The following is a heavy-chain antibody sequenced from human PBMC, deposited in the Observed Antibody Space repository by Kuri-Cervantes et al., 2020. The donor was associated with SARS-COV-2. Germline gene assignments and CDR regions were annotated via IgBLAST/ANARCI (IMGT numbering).Heavy chain of an antibody. CDR3: ARVGIYDYSNYRPFDY. Sequence: ASVKVSCKASGYTFTGYYMHWVRQAPGQGLEWMGWISAYNGNTNYAQKLQGRVTMTTDTSTSTAYMELSRLRSDDTAVYYCARVGIYDYSNYRPFDYWGQGTLVTVSS. V-gene: IGHV1-18*04. CDR2: ISAYNGNT. J-gene: IGHJ4*02. CDR1: GYTFTGYY. D-gene: IGHD4-11*01.